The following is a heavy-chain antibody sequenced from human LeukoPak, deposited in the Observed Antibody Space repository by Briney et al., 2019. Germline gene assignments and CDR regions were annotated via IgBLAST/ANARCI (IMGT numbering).Heavy chain of an antibody. CDR1: GFTSSSYA. CDR2: ISYDGSNK. J-gene: IGHJ4*02. Sequence: GGPLRLSCSASGFTSSSYAMHLVRQAPGQWLVLLSVISYDGSNKYYADSVKGRFSISRDKFKNTLYLQMNSLRAEDTAVYYCARGSDTMIVVVSPLGYWGQGTLVTVSS. D-gene: IGHD3-22*01. V-gene: IGHV3-30-3*01. CDR3: ARGSDTMIVVVSPLGY.